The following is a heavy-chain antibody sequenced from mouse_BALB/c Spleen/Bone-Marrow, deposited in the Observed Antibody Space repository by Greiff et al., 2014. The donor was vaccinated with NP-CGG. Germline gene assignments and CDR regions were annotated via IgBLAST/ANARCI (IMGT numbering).Heavy chain of an antibody. Sequence: VQLQQSGPELVKPGASVKISCKTSGYTFTDYTLHWVKQSHGKSLEWIGGVNPNSGGTGYNQKFKGKATLNLDKSSTTAYMELRSLTSDDSAVYYCARARHYDFWGQGTTLTVSS. V-gene: IGHV1-18*01. J-gene: IGHJ2*01. CDR1: GYTFTDYT. CDR2: VNPNSGGT. CDR3: ARARHYDF.